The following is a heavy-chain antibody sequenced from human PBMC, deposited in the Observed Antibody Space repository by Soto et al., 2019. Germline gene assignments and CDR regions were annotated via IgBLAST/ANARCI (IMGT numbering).Heavy chain of an antibody. CDR2: IGTAGDT. CDR3: ARGQEVGAHFFDS. J-gene: IGHJ4*02. D-gene: IGHD2-15*01. Sequence: EEQVVESGGGLVQPGGSLRLSCAASGFTFDDYGMHWVRQGPGKGLEWVSTIGTAGDTYYAVSVKGRFTISRDNAKNSLSLQMNSLRAGDTAVYFCARGQEVGAHFFDSWGQGTQVTVSS. V-gene: IGHV3-13*01. CDR1: GFTFDDYG.